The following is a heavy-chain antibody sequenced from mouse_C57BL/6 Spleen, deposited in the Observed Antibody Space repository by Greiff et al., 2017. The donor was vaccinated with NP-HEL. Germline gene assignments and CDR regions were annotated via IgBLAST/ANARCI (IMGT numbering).Heavy chain of an antibody. V-gene: IGHV3-8*01. CDR2: ISYSGST. CDR1: GYSITSDY. J-gene: IGHJ1*03. Sequence: EVQLQESGPGLAKPSQTLTLTCSVTGYSITSDYWNWIRKFPGNKLEYMGYISYSGSTYYNPSLKSRISIIRDTSKNQYYLQLNSVTTEDTATYYCARSGIYGSRLYWYFDVWGTGTTVTVSS. CDR3: ARSGIYGSRLYWYFDV. D-gene: IGHD1-1*01.